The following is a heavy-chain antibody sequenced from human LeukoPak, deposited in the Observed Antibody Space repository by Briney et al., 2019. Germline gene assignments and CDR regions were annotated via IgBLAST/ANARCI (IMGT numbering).Heavy chain of an antibody. CDR1: GFTVSGDY. CDR3: ARALNRHIGAFEY. CDR2: IYADFDNT. V-gene: IGHV3-53*01. J-gene: IGHJ4*02. D-gene: IGHD4/OR15-4a*01. Sequence: GGSLRLSCAVSGFTVSGDYMSWVRQAPGKGLEWVSVIYADFDNTDYADSVKGRFTISRDNSKNTLYLHMNSLRVEDTATYFCARALNRHIGAFEYWGQGALVTVSS.